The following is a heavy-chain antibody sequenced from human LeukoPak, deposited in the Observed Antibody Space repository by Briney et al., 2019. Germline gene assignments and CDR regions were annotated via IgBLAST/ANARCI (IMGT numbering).Heavy chain of an antibody. CDR1: GGSFSGYH. Sequence: SETLSLTCAVYGGSFSGYHWSWIRQPPGKGLEWIGEINHSGSTNYNPSLKSRVTISVDTSKNQFSLKLSSVTAADTAVYYCARNGEPEYYYYYMDVWGKGTTVTISS. J-gene: IGHJ6*03. CDR2: INHSGST. CDR3: ARNGEPEYYYYYMDV. V-gene: IGHV4-34*01. D-gene: IGHD1-26*01.